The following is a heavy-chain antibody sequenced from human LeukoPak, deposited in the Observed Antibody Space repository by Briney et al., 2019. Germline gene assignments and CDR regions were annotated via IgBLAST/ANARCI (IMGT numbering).Heavy chain of an antibody. CDR3: ASSGDYSNSGRLNWFDP. Sequence: GGSLRLSCAASGFTFSSYAMHWVRQAPGKGLEWVAVISYDGSNKYYADSVKGRFTISRDNSKNTLYLQMNSLRAEDTAVYYCASSGDYSNSGRLNWFDPWGQGTLVTVSS. D-gene: IGHD4-11*01. CDR1: GFTFSSYA. J-gene: IGHJ5*02. V-gene: IGHV3-30-3*01. CDR2: ISYDGSNK.